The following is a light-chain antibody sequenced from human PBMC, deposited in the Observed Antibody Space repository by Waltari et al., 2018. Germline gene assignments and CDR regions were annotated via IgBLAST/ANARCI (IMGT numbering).Light chain of an antibody. V-gene: IGLV2-23*02. CDR3: CSFANDSRV. Sequence: QSALTQPASVSGSPGQSITISCTGTTSDIGTYYLVSWFQQRPCKAPQLLLSEVSKRPSQISQRFSGSKSGNTASLTISGLQAEDEADYYCCSFANDSRVFGGGTKVTVL. CDR1: TSDIGTYYL. J-gene: IGLJ3*02. CDR2: EVS.